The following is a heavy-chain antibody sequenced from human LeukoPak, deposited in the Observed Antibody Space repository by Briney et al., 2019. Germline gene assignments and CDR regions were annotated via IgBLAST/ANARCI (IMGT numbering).Heavy chain of an antibody. CDR3: ASTLRSYHKFDY. D-gene: IGHD1-26*01. Sequence: GGSLRLSCAASGFTFSSYAMHWVRQAPGKGLEWVAVISYDGSNKYYADSVKGRFTISRDNSKNTLYLQMNSLRAEDTAVYYCASTLRSYHKFDYWGQGTLVTVSS. J-gene: IGHJ4*02. CDR2: ISYDGSNK. CDR1: GFTFSSYA. V-gene: IGHV3-30*04.